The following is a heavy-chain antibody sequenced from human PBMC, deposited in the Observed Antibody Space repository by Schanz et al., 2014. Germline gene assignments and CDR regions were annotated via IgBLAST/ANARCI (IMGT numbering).Heavy chain of an antibody. CDR1: GGSISSYY. D-gene: IGHD1-26*01. CDR3: ARGKWDLGAD. J-gene: IGHJ4*02. CDR2: VYYTGST. V-gene: IGHV4-59*08. Sequence: QVQLQESGPGLVKPSETLSLTCTVSGGSISSYYWNWIRQPPGKGLEWIGYVYYTGSTTYNPSLKSRAPIPAARPKGQSSLKLTSVTAADTAVYYCARGKWDLGADWGQGILVTVSS.